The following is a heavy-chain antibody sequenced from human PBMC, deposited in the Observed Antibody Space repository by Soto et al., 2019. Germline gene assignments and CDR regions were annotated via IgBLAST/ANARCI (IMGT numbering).Heavy chain of an antibody. V-gene: IGHV4-31*03. D-gene: IGHD2-2*01. CDR1: GGSISSGGYY. J-gene: IGHJ4*02. Sequence: QEQLQESGPGLVKPSQTLSLTCTVSGGSISSGGYYWSWIRQHPGKGLEWIGYIYYSGSTYYNPSLKSRVTISVDTSKNQFSLKLSSVTAADTAVYYCARSRPGYCSSTSCSTYYDYWGQGTLVTVSS. CDR3: ARSRPGYCSSTSCSTYYDY. CDR2: IYYSGST.